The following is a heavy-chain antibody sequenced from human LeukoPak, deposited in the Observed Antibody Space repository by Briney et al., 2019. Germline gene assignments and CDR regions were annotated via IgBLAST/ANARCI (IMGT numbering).Heavy chain of an antibody. Sequence: GGSLRLSCAASGFTFSTYWMHWVRQAPGKGLAWVSRIDSDGNTSSYADSVRGRFTISRDNSKNTLYLHMKSLRAEDAAVYYCAKAPVTSCRGAYCYPFDSWGQGTVVTVSS. CDR3: AKAPVTSCRGAYCYPFDS. D-gene: IGHD2-21*01. CDR2: IDSDGNTS. V-gene: IGHV3-74*01. CDR1: GFTFSTYW. J-gene: IGHJ4*02.